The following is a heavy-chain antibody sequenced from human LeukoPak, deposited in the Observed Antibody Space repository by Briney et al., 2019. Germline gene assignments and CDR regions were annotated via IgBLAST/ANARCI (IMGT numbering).Heavy chain of an antibody. CDR3: ARDSPNKAGTGYYFDY. J-gene: IGHJ4*02. CDR1: GFTFSSYD. CDR2: IGTAGDT. D-gene: IGHD6-13*01. Sequence: GGSLRLSCAASGFTFSSYDMHWVRQATGKGLEWVSAIGTAGDTYYADSVKGRFTISRDNSKNTLYLQMNSLRAEDTAVYYCARDSPNKAGTGYYFDYWGQGTLVTVSS. V-gene: IGHV3-13*01.